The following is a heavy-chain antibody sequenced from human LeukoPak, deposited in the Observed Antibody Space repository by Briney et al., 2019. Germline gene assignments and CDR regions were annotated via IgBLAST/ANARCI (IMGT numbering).Heavy chain of an antibody. J-gene: IGHJ4*02. D-gene: IGHD5-24*01. CDR2: ISGRGDTT. CDR1: GFTFSSYA. Sequence: GGSLRLSCAASGFTFSSYAMSWVRQAPGKGLEWVSGISGRGDTTYYADSVKGRFTISRDNSKNTLYLQMNSLRAEDTAVYYCAKGRQARWLQSLFDYWGQGTLVTVSS. V-gene: IGHV3-23*01. CDR3: AKGRQARWLQSLFDY.